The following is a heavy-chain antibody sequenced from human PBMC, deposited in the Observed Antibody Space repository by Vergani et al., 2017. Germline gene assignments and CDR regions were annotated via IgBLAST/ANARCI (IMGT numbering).Heavy chain of an antibody. Sequence: EVQLVESGGGLVQPGGSLRLSCAASGFTFSRYAMSWVRQAPGKGLEWVSAISGSGGSTYYADSVKGRFTISRDTSKHTLYLQINSLRAEDTAVYYCAKVTPHSRTDIVVVPAAKGFDIWGQGTMVTVSS. CDR3: AKVTPHSRTDIVVVPAAKGFDI. J-gene: IGHJ3*02. V-gene: IGHV3-23*04. D-gene: IGHD2-2*01. CDR1: GFTFSRYA. CDR2: ISGSGGST.